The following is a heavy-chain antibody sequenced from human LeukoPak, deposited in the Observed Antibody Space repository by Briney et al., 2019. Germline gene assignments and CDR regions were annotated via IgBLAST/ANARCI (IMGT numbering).Heavy chain of an antibody. D-gene: IGHD3-3*01. CDR1: GFTFSSYS. Sequence: GGSLRLSCAASGFTFSSYSMNWVRQAPGKGLEWVSYISSSSSTIYYADSVKGRFTISRDNAKNSLYLQMNSLRDEDTAVYYCARVFISGYYVFWRVYSPSGAFDTGGQGTRAPVS. CDR2: ISSSSSTI. V-gene: IGHV3-48*02. CDR3: ARVFISGYYVFWRVYSPSGAFDT. J-gene: IGHJ3*02.